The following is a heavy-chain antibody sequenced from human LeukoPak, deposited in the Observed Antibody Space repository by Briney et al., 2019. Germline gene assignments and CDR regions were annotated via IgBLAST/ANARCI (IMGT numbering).Heavy chain of an antibody. CDR2: INPNSGGT. D-gene: IGHD3-3*01. CDR3: ARASRITIFGVVIMGNWFDP. V-gene: IGHV1-2*02. CDR1: GYTFTSYG. Sequence: ASVKVSCKASGYTFTSYGISWVRQAPGQGLEWMGWINPNSGGTNYAQKFQGRVTMTRDTSISTAYMELSRLRSDDTAVYYCARASRITIFGVVIMGNWFDPWGQGTLVTVSS. J-gene: IGHJ5*02.